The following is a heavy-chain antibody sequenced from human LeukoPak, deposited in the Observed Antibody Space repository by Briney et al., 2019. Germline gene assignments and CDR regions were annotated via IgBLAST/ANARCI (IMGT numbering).Heavy chain of an antibody. CDR3: ARARSYSSGWYNY. Sequence: GASVKVSCQASGYTFTAYYIHWVRQAPGQELEWMGWISAYNGNTNYAQKLQGRVTMTTDPSTSTAYMELRSLRSDDTAVYYCARARSYSSGWYNYWGQGTLVTVSS. V-gene: IGHV1-18*04. D-gene: IGHD6-19*01. CDR1: GYTFTAYY. J-gene: IGHJ4*02. CDR2: ISAYNGNT.